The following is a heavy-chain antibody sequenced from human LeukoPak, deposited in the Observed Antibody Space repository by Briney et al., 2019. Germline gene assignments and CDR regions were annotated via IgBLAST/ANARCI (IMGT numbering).Heavy chain of an antibody. D-gene: IGHD6-13*01. Sequence: SETLSLTCTVSGGSISGYYWSWIRQPAGKGLEWIGRIYTSGSTNYNPSLKSRVTMSVHTSKNRFSLKLSSVTAADTAVYYCASRSTGYSSSFDYWGQGTLVTVSS. CDR3: ASRSTGYSSSFDY. CDR1: GGSISGYY. V-gene: IGHV4-4*07. CDR2: IYTSGST. J-gene: IGHJ4*02.